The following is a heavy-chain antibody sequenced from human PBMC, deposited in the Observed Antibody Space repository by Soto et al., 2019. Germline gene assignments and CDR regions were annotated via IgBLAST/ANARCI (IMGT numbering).Heavy chain of an antibody. CDR1: GFTFSDYY. CDR3: SEGPADYYESSGYLAEYFQH. CDR2: ISSSGSTI. Sequence: GGSLRLSCAASGFTFSDYYMSWIRQAPGKGLEWVSYISSSGSTIYYANSVKGRFTISRGNAKNSLYLQKNSLRAEDETVYYCSEGPADYYESSGYLAEYFQHWGQGTLVTVSS. V-gene: IGHV3-11*01. D-gene: IGHD3-22*01. J-gene: IGHJ1*01.